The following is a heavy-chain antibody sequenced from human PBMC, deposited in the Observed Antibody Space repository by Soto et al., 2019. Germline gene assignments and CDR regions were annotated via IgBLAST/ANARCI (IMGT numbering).Heavy chain of an antibody. D-gene: IGHD3-22*01. V-gene: IGHV1-69*01. CDR3: ARDSDYYDSSGYIT. Sequence: QVQLVQSGAEVKKPGSSVKVSCKASGGTFSSYAISWVRQAPGQGLEWMGGIIPIFGTANYAQKFQGRVTITADESTSTPYMELSSLRSEDTAVYYCARDSDYYDSSGYITWGQGTLVTVSS. CDR2: IIPIFGTA. CDR1: GGTFSSYA. J-gene: IGHJ4*02.